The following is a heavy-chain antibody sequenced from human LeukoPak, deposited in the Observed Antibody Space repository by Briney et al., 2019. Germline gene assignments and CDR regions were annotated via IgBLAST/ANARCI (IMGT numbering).Heavy chain of an antibody. CDR2: IYHSGST. J-gene: IGHJ4*02. Sequence: SDTLSLTCAVSGGSISSSNWWGWARQPPGKGLEWIGEIYHSGSTYYNPSLKSRVTISVDKSKNQFSLKLSSVTAADTAVYYCARDAELREHYFDYWGQGTLVTVSS. CDR3: ARDAELREHYFDY. D-gene: IGHD1-26*01. V-gene: IGHV4-4*02. CDR1: GGSISSSNW.